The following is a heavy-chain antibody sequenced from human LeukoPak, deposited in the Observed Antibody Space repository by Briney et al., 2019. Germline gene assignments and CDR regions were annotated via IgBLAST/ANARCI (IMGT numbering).Heavy chain of an antibody. CDR3: SKDKLYGSGSYYHS. Sequence: PGESLRLSCAASGFTFADYAMHWVRQPPGKGLEWGSLITGDGYTYYADSVKGRFTISRDNSKNSLYLQMNGLRTEDTALYYCSKDKLYGSGSYYHSWGQGTLVTVSS. CDR2: ITGDGYT. D-gene: IGHD3-10*01. V-gene: IGHV3-43*02. J-gene: IGHJ4*02. CDR1: GFTFADYA.